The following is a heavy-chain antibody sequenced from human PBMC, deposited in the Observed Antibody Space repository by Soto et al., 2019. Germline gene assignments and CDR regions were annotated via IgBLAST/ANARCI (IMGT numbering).Heavy chain of an antibody. CDR1: GYTFTSYG. J-gene: IGHJ4*02. Sequence: ASVKVSCKASGYTFTSYGISWVRQAPGQGLEWMGWISAYNGNTNYAQKLQGRVTMTTGTSTSTAYMELRSLRSDDTAVYYCARDNPTMVALDYWGQGTLVTVSS. CDR3: ARDNPTMVALDY. D-gene: IGHD2-8*01. CDR2: ISAYNGNT. V-gene: IGHV1-18*01.